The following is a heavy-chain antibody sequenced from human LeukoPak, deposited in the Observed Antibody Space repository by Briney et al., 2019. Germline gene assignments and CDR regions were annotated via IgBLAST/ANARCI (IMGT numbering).Heavy chain of an antibody. CDR3: ARFSSGSYRWFDP. CDR2: IYHSGST. V-gene: IGHV4-30-2*01. Sequence: SETLSLTCAVSGGSISSGGYSWSWIRQPPGKDLEWIGYIYHSGSTYYNPSLKSRVTISVDRSKNQFSLKLSSVTAADTAVYYCARFSSGSYRWFDPWGQGTLVTVSS. D-gene: IGHD3-10*01. CDR1: GGSISSGGYS. J-gene: IGHJ5*02.